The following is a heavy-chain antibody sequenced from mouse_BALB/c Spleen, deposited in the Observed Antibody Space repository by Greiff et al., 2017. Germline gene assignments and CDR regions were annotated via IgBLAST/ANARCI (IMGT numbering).Heavy chain of an antibody. Sequence: EVMLVESGGGLVQPGGSRKLSCAASGFTFSSFGMHWVRQAPEKGLEWVAYISSGSSTIYYADTVKGRFTIARDNSKNTLFLQMTSLRSEDAAMYYCARGSSYALAYWGQGTSVTVSS. J-gene: IGHJ4*01. V-gene: IGHV5-17*02. CDR3: ARGSSYALAY. CDR2: ISSGSSTI. D-gene: IGHD1-1*01. CDR1: GFTFSSFG.